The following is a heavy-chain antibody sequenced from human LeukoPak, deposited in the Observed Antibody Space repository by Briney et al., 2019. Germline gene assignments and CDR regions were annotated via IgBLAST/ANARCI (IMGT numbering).Heavy chain of an antibody. J-gene: IGHJ6*02. D-gene: IGHD2-2*01. V-gene: IGHV1-69*04. Sequence: GASVKVSCKASGGTFSSYAISWVRQAPGQGLEWMGRIIPIFGIANYAQKFQGRVTITADKSTSTAYMELSSLRSEDTAVYYCARGGNCSSTSCQTYYYYGMDVWGQGTTVTVS. CDR1: GGTFSSYA. CDR2: IIPIFGIA. CDR3: ARGGNCSSTSCQTYYYYGMDV.